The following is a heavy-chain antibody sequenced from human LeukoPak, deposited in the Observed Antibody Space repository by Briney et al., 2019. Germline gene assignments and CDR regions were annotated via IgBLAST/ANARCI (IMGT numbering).Heavy chain of an antibody. CDR2: IFYSGST. CDR3: GRLSTRFCSGGTCYTNGAVDI. CDR1: GGSISSYY. D-gene: IGHD2-15*01. Sequence: SETLSLTCTVSGGSISSYYWSWIRQPPGQGLEWIGYIFYSGSTNYNPSLKSRVTMSVDTSNKQFSLRPSSVTAADTALYYCGRLSTRFCSGGTCYTNGAVDIWGQGTRVTVSS. V-gene: IGHV4-59*08. J-gene: IGHJ3*02.